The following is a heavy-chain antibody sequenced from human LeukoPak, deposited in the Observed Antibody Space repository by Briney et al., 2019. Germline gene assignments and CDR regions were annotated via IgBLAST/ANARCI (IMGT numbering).Heavy chain of an antibody. J-gene: IGHJ4*02. D-gene: IGHD1-26*01. CDR2: IYYSGST. CDR1: GGSISSYY. Sequence: KASETLSLTCTVSGGSISSYYWSWIRQPPGKGLEWIGYIYYSGSTNYNPSLKSRVTISVDTSKNQFSLKLSSVTAADTAVYYCARGIVGAIDYWGQGTLVTVSS. CDR3: ARGIVGAIDY. V-gene: IGHV4-59*01.